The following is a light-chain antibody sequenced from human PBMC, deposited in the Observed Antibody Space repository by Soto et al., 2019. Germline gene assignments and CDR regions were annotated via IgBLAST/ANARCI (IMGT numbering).Light chain of an antibody. CDR2: DAS. J-gene: IGKJ3*01. CDR3: QQYGSSPVT. V-gene: IGKV3-11*01. Sequence: VLTQSPATLSLSPGERATLSCRASQSVSNYLAWYQQKRGQAPRLLIYDASNRATGIPARFSGSGSGTDLTLTISSLEPEDFAVYYCQQYGSSPVTFGPGTKVDIK. CDR1: QSVSNY.